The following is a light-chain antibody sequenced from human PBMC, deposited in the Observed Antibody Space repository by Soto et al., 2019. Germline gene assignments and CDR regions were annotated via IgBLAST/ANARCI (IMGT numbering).Light chain of an antibody. CDR3: CSYTRSYTWV. CDR2: NVS. CDR1: SSDVGDGDF. V-gene: IGLV2-14*01. Sequence: QSALTQPASVSGSPRQSITISCTGTSSDVGDGDFVSWYQQRPGNAPKLMIYNVSHRPSGVSNRFSGSKSGNTASLTISGLQDEDEADYYCCSYTRSYTWVFGGGTKLTVL. J-gene: IGLJ3*02.